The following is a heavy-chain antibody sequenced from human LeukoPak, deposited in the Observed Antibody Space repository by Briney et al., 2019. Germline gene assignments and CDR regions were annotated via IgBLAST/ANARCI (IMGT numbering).Heavy chain of an antibody. V-gene: IGHV4-34*01. CDR2: INHSGST. Sequence: SETLSLTCAVYGGSFSGYYWSWIRQPPGKGLEWIGEINHSGSTNYNPSLKSRVTISVDTSKNQFSLKLSSVTAADTAVYYCARVAGSGWDFDYWGQGTLVTVSS. CDR3: ARVAGSGWDFDY. D-gene: IGHD6-19*01. J-gene: IGHJ4*02. CDR1: GGSFSGYY.